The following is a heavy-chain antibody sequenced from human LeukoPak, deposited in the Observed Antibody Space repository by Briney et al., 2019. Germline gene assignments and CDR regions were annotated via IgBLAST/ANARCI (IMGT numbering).Heavy chain of an antibody. CDR1: GFTFSSYA. D-gene: IGHD1-26*01. CDR2: IGGSGGST. Sequence: PGGSLRLSCAASGFTFSSYAMSWVRQAPGKGLEWVSVIGGSGGSTYYADSVKGRITISRDKSKNTLYLQMSSLRAEDTAVYYCAKKKRELRGFDYWGQGTLVTVSS. V-gene: IGHV3-23*01. J-gene: IGHJ4*02. CDR3: AKKKRELRGFDY.